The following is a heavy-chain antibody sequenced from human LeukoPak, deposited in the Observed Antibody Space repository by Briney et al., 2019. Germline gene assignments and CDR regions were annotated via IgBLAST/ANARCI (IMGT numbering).Heavy chain of an antibody. CDR2: IYYSGIT. V-gene: IGHV4-59*08. CDR3: ARHVGGGGVLRFDP. J-gene: IGHJ5*02. D-gene: IGHD3-3*01. CDR1: GGSISSYY. Sequence: SETLSLTCTVSGGSISSYYWSWIRQPPGKGLEWIGYIYYSGITNYNPSLRSRVTILVDTSKNQFSLKLTSVTAADTAVYYCARHVGGGGVLRFDPWGQGTLVTVSS.